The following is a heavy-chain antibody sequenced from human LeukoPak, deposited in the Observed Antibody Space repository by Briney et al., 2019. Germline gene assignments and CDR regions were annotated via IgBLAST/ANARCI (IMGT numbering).Heavy chain of an antibody. Sequence: PGGSLRLSCAASGFTFSSYGMHWVRQAPGKGLEWAAFIRYDGSNKYYADSVKGRFTISRDNSKNTLYLQMNSLRAEDTAVYYCTRQPERSSGLYSDAFDIWGQGTMVTVSS. CDR2: IRYDGSNK. V-gene: IGHV3-30*02. CDR1: GFTFSSYG. CDR3: TRQPERSSGLYSDAFDI. D-gene: IGHD6-19*01. J-gene: IGHJ3*02.